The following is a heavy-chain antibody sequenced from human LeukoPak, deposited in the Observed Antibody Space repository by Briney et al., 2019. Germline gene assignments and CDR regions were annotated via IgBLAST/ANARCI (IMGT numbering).Heavy chain of an antibody. CDR3: ARVSIGEVGILDY. D-gene: IGHD6-13*01. Sequence: GGSLRLSCAASGFTFSSYAMHWVRQAPGKGLEWVAVISYDGSNKYYADSVKGRFTISRDNSKNALYLQMNSLRAEDTAVYYCARVSIGEVGILDYWGQGTLVTVSS. V-gene: IGHV3-30-3*01. CDR1: GFTFSSYA. J-gene: IGHJ4*02. CDR2: ISYDGSNK.